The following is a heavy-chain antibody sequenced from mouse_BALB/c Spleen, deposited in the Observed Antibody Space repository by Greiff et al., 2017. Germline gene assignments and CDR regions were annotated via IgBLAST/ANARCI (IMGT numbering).Heavy chain of an antibody. J-gene: IGHJ1*01. V-gene: IGHV1-69*02. D-gene: IGHD6-1*01. CDR1: GYTFTSYW. CDR3: TRTGISSRYFDV. CDR2: IYPSDSYT. Sequence: VQLQQPGAELVRPGASVKLSCKASGYTFTSYWINWVKQRPGQGLEWIGNIYPSDSYTNYNQKFKDKATLTVDKSSSTAYMQLSSPTSEDSAVYYCTRTGISSRYFDVWGAGTTVTVSS.